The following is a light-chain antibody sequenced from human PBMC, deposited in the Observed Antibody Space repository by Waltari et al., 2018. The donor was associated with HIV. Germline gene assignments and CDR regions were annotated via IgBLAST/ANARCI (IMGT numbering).Light chain of an antibody. CDR3: EAWDDSLHGLV. Sequence: QSVLTQPPSVSEAPRQRVTISCSGSSSNIGNNAVNWYQQLPGKAPKLLIYYNDLRSAWVSDRCSDSKSGTSSSLAISGLQSEDEADYYCEAWDDSLHGLVFGGGTKLTVL. J-gene: IGLJ3*02. CDR2: YND. V-gene: IGLV1-36*01. CDR1: SSNIGNNA.